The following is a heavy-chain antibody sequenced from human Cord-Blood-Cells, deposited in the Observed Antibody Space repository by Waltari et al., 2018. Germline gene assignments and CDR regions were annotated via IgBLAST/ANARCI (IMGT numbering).Heavy chain of an antibody. CDR1: GYSISSGYY. Sequence: QVQLQESGPGLVKPSETLSLTCTVSGYSISSGYYWGWIRQPPGKGLEWIGSIYNSGSTYYNPSRKSRVTISVDTSKNQFSLKLSSVTAADTAVYYCARFDSSSDAFDIWGQGTMVTVSS. CDR2: IYNSGST. V-gene: IGHV4-38-2*02. CDR3: ARFDSSSDAFDI. J-gene: IGHJ3*02. D-gene: IGHD6-6*01.